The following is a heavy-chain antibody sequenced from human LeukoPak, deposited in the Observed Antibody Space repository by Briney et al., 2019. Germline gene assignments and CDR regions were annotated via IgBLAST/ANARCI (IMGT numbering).Heavy chain of an antibody. J-gene: IGHJ4*02. CDR2: ISGDGDST. V-gene: IGHV3-43*02. Sequence: GGSLRLSCAASGFTFDDYAMHWVRQAPGKGLEWASLISGDGDSTYYADSVKGRFTISRDTSKNSLYLQMDSLRTEDTALYYCAKGQGYYFDYWGQGTLVTVSS. CDR3: AKGQGYYFDY. CDR1: GFTFDDYA.